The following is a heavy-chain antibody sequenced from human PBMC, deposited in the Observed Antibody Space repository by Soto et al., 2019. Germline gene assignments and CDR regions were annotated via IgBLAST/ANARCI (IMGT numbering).Heavy chain of an antibody. CDR3: AKARTPFSIVATIDY. J-gene: IGHJ4*02. CDR2: ISGSGGST. Sequence: HPGGSLRLSCAASGFTFSSYAMSWVRQAPGKGLEWVSAISGSGGSTYYADSVKGRFTISRDNSKNTLYLQMNSLRAEDTAVYYCAKARTPFSIVATIDYWGQGTLVTVSS. V-gene: IGHV3-23*01. CDR1: GFTFSSYA. D-gene: IGHD5-12*01.